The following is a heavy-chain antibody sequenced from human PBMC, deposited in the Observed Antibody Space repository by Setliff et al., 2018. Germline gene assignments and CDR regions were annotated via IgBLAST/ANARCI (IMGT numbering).Heavy chain of an antibody. CDR1: GGTLSDYY. CDR2: INHRGST. Sequence: PSETLSLTCAAYGGTLSDYYWTWIRQPPGKGLEWVGEINHRGSTNYNPSLKSRVTISVDTSKDQFSLKVISMTAADTAVYYCARGRNIAARLLDSWGQGTLVTVSS. J-gene: IGHJ4*02. D-gene: IGHD6-6*01. CDR3: ARGRNIAARLLDS. V-gene: IGHV4-34*01.